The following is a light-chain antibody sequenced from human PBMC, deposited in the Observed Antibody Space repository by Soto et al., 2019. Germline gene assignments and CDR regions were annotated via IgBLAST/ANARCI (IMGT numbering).Light chain of an antibody. V-gene: IGKV3-15*01. J-gene: IGKJ4*01. Sequence: EIVMTQSPATLSVSPGERATLSCRASQSVSTNLAWYQQKPGQAPRLLIYAASVRATGILARFSCSGSGTEFTLTISSLQSEDFAVYYCQQYDERPPNRSFGGGTKVEIK. CDR3: QQYDERPPNRS. CDR2: AAS. CDR1: QSVSTN.